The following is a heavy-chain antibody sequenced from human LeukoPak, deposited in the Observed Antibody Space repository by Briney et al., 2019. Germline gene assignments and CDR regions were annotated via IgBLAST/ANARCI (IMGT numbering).Heavy chain of an antibody. CDR3: ASSEGVVVAAFKPYFDY. CDR1: GGSISSYY. V-gene: IGHV4-59*01. Sequence: SSETLSLTCTVSGGSISSYYWSWIRQPPGKGLEWIGYIYYSGSTNYNPSLKSRVTISVDTSKNQFSLKLSSVTAADTAVYYCASSEGVVVAAFKPYFDYWGQGTLVTVSS. D-gene: IGHD2-15*01. J-gene: IGHJ4*02. CDR2: IYYSGST.